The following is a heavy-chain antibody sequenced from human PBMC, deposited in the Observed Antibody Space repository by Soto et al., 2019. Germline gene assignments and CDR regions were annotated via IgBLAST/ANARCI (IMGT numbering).Heavy chain of an antibody. CDR3: ARDHGWKNQLLTCMDV. CDR1: GYTFTSYG. J-gene: IGHJ6*02. D-gene: IGHD2-2*01. CDR2: ISAYNGNT. V-gene: IGHV1-18*01. Sequence: ASVKVSCKASGYTFTSYGISWVRQAPGQGLEWMGWISAYNGNTNYAQKLQGRVTMTTDTSTSTAYMELRSLRSDDTAVYYCARDHGWKNQLLTCMDVWGQGTTVTVSS.